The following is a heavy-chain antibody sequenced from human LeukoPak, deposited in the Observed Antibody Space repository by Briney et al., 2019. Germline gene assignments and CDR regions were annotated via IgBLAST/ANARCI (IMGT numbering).Heavy chain of an antibody. V-gene: IGHV3-33*06. CDR1: GFTFSSYG. CDR3: AKQYSSGWYYFDY. D-gene: IGHD6-19*01. J-gene: IGHJ4*02. Sequence: GGSLRLSCAASGFTFSSYGMHWVRQAPGKGLEWVAVIWYDGSNKYYADSVKGRFTISRDNSKNTLYLQMNSLRAEDTAVYYCAKQYSSGWYYFDYWGQGTLVTVSS. CDR2: IWYDGSNK.